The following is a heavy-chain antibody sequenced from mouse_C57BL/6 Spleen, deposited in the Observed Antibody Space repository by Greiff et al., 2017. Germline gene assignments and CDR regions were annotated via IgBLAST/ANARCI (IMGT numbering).Heavy chain of an antibody. CDR1: GYAFSSSW. CDR3: ERERAYDYDDFYWYFGV. CDR2: IYPGHGDT. V-gene: IGHV1-82*01. Sequence: QVQLKESGPELVKPGASVKISCKASGYAFSSSWMNWVKQRPGQGLEWIGRIYPGHGDTNYNGKFKGKATLTADKSSSTAYMQLSSLTSEDSAVYFCERERAYDYDDFYWYFGVWGTGTTVTVSS. J-gene: IGHJ1*03. D-gene: IGHD2-4*01.